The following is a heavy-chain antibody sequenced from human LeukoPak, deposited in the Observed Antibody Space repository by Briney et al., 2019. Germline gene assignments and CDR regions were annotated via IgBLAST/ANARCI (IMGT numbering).Heavy chain of an antibody. CDR3: AKVPQWRGQYYFDY. J-gene: IGHJ4*02. Sequence: PGGSLRLSCAASGFTFSSYAMIWFRQAPGKGLEWVSAISGSGGSTYYADSVKGRFTISRDNSKNTLYLQMNSLRAEDTAVYYCAKVPQWRGQYYFDYWGQGTLVTVSS. CDR2: ISGSGGST. CDR1: GFTFSSYA. D-gene: IGHD6-19*01. V-gene: IGHV3-23*01.